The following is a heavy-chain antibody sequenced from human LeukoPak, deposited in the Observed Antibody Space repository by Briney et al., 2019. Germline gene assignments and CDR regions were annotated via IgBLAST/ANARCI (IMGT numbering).Heavy chain of an antibody. CDR1: GFTFSSYA. CDR2: ISSSSSYI. Sequence: GGSLRLSCAASGFTFSSYAVSWVRQAPGKGLEWVSSISSSSSYIYYADSVKGRFTISRDNAKNSMYLQMNSLRAEDTAVYYCTRDPGRCTSTSCYPDYWGQGTLVTVSS. D-gene: IGHD2-2*01. V-gene: IGHV3-21*01. J-gene: IGHJ4*02. CDR3: TRDPGRCTSTSCYPDY.